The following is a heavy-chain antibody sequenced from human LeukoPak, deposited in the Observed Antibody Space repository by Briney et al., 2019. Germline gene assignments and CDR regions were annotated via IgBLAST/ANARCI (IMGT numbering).Heavy chain of an antibody. CDR1: GFTVSSNY. D-gene: IGHD6-19*01. Sequence: GGSLRLSCAASGFTVSSNYMGWVRQAPGKGLEWVSVIYSGGDTYYTDSVKGRFTISRDNSNNMIFLEMSSLKAEDTAVYYCAKERSLEIAVAGTIFDYWGQGTLVTVSS. CDR2: IYSGGDT. CDR3: AKERSLEIAVAGTIFDY. V-gene: IGHV3-66*01. J-gene: IGHJ4*02.